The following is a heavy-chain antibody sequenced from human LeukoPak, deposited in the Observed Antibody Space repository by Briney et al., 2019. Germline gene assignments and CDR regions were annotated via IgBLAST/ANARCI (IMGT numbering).Heavy chain of an antibody. D-gene: IGHD3-10*01. CDR3: AKDRGVAASHFDY. CDR2: INWNGGST. V-gene: IGHV3-20*04. J-gene: IGHJ4*02. Sequence: GGSLRLSCAASGFTFDDYGLSWVRQAPGKGLEWVSTINWNGGSTGYADSVKGRFTISRDNAKNSLYLQMNSLRAEDTAVYYCAKDRGVAASHFDYWGQGTLVTVSS. CDR1: GFTFDDYG.